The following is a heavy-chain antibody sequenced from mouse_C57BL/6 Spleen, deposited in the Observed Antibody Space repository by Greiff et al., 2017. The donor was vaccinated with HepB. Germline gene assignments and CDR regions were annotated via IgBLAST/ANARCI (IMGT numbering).Heavy chain of an antibody. Sequence: VKLVESGAELMKPGASVKLSCKATGYTFTGYWIEWVKQRPGHGLEWIGEILPGSGSTNYNEKFKGKATFTADTSSNTSSMQLSSLTTEDSAIYYCARSDYYGSSYGGVFDYWGQGTTLTVSS. CDR1: GYTFTGYW. V-gene: IGHV1-9*01. J-gene: IGHJ2*01. CDR3: ARSDYYGSSYGGVFDY. CDR2: ILPGSGST. D-gene: IGHD1-1*01.